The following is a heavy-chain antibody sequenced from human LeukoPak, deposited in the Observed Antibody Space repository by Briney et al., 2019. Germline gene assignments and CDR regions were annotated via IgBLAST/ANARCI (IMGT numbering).Heavy chain of an antibody. Sequence: SVKVSCKASGGTFSSYAISWVRQAPGQGLEWMGGIIPIFGTANYAQKFQGRVTITADESTSTAYMELSSLRSEDTAVYYCARGRWAYYYYYGMDVWGQGTTVTVSS. J-gene: IGHJ6*02. V-gene: IGHV1-69*13. D-gene: IGHD3-16*01. CDR3: ARGRWAYYYYYGMDV. CDR1: GGTFSSYA. CDR2: IIPIFGTA.